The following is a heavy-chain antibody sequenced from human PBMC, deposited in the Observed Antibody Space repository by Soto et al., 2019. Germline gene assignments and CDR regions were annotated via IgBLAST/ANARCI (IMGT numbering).Heavy chain of an antibody. CDR3: AREGDTIFGVVYMDV. CDR1: GYTFTSYY. Sequence: ASVKVSCKASGYTFTSYYMHWVRQAPGQGLEWIGIINPSGGSTSYAQKFQGRVTMTRDTSTSTVYMELSSLRSEDTAVYYCAREGDTIFGVVYMDVWGKGTTVTVSS. D-gene: IGHD3-3*01. CDR2: INPSGGST. V-gene: IGHV1-46*03. J-gene: IGHJ6*03.